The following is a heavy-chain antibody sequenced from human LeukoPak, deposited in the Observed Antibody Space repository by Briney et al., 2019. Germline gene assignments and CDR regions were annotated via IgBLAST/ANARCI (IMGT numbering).Heavy chain of an antibody. D-gene: IGHD6-6*01. CDR3: ATDLGSSAPLDY. J-gene: IGHJ4*02. CDR2: FDPEDGET. V-gene: IGHV1-24*01. Sequence: ASVKVSCKVSGYTLTELSMHWVRQAPGKGLEWMGGFDPEDGETIYAQKFQGRVTMTEDTSTDTAYMELSSLRSEDTAVYYCATDLGSSAPLDYWGQETLVTVSS. CDR1: GYTLTELS.